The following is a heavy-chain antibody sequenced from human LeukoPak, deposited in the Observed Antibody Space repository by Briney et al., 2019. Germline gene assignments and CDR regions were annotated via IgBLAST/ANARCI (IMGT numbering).Heavy chain of an antibody. D-gene: IGHD5-12*01. CDR1: GGTFSSYT. CDR2: IIPILGIA. Sequence: SVXVSCKASGGTFSSYTISWVRQAPGQGLEWMGRIIPILGIANYAQKFQGRVTITTDKSTSTAYMELSSLRSEDTAVYYCAREGRLRTSAFDIWGQGTMVTVSS. V-gene: IGHV1-69*04. J-gene: IGHJ3*02. CDR3: AREGRLRTSAFDI.